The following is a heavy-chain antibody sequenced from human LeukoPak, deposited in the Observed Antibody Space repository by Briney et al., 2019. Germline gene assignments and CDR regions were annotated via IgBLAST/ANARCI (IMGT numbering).Heavy chain of an antibody. D-gene: IGHD3-16*01. J-gene: IGHJ6*03. CDR1: GGTFSSYA. CDR2: IIPIFGTA. CDR3: ARVPPPYGSTYYYYMDV. Sequence: LVKVSCKASGGTFSSYAISWVRQAPGQGLEWMGGIIPIFGTANYAQKFQGRVTITADESTSTAYMELSSLRSEDTAVYYCARVPPPYGSTYYYYMDVWGKGTTVTVSS. V-gene: IGHV1-69*01.